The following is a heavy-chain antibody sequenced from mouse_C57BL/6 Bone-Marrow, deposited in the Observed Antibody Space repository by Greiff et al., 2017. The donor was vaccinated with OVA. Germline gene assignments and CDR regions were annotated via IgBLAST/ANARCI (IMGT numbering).Heavy chain of an antibody. CDR1: GYTFPSYW. J-gene: IGHJ1*03. CDR3: RAVRNWYFEV. Sequence: EVQLQQSGTVLARPGASVKMSCKTSGYTFPSYWMHWVKQRPGQGLEWIGAIYPGNSDTSYNQKFKGKAKLTAVTSASTAYMELSSLTNEDSAVYYWRAVRNWYFEVWGTGTTVTVSS. CDR2: IYPGNSDT. V-gene: IGHV1-5*01. D-gene: IGHD2-14*01.